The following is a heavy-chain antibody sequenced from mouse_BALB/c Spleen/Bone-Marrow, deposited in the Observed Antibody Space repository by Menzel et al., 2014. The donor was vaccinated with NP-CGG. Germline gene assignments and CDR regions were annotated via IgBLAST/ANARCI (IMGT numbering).Heavy chain of an antibody. CDR1: GFSLTNYG. Sequence: VKLVESGPGLVAPSQSLSITCTVSGFSLTNYGVHWVRQPPGKGLGWLGVIWAGGSTNYNSALMSRLSISKDNSKSQVFLKMNSLQTDDTAMYYCARVTSSAVGAMDYWGQGTSVTVSS. D-gene: IGHD3-2*02. CDR2: IWAGGST. V-gene: IGHV2-9*02. J-gene: IGHJ4*01. CDR3: ARVTSSAVGAMDY.